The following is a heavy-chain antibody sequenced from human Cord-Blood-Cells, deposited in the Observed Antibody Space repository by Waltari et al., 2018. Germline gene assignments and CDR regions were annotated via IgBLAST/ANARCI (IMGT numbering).Heavy chain of an antibody. CDR3: ARGLAVAGTEAYYYYYGMDV. CDR2: INHSSKT. J-gene: IGHJ6*02. V-gene: IGHV4-34*01. D-gene: IGHD6-19*01. CDR1: GGSFSGYY. Sequence: QVQLQQWGAGLFKPAETLSLTSAVHGGSFSGYYWSWIRQPPGKGLEWIGEINHSSKTNYNPSLKSRVTISVDTSKNQFSLTLSSVTAAETAVYYCARGLAVAGTEAYYYYYGMDVWGQGTTVTVSS.